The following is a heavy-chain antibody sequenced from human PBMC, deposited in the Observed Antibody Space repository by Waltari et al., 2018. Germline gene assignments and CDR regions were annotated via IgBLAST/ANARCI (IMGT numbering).Heavy chain of an antibody. CDR3: ARGKRFLDWDFDY. D-gene: IGHD3-3*01. Sequence: QVQLVQSGAEVKKPGASGKVSCKASGYTFTSYDINWVRQATGQGLEWMGWINPNSGNTGYAQKFQGRVTMTMNTSISTAYMELSSLRSEDTAVYYCARGKRFLDWDFDYWGQGTLVTVSS. CDR2: INPNSGNT. J-gene: IGHJ4*02. V-gene: IGHV1-8*01. CDR1: GYTFTSYD.